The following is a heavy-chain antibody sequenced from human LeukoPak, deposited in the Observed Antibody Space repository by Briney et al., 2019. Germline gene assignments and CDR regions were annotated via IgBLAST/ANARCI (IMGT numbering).Heavy chain of an antibody. CDR3: AGEYCSGGSCRQGFDY. CDR1: GYTVTDYY. CDR2: INPNSGET. J-gene: IGHJ4*02. V-gene: IGHV1-2*02. D-gene: IGHD2-15*01. Sequence: ASVKVSCKASGYTVTDYYMHWVRQAPGQGLEWMGWINPNSGETNQAQNFQGRVTLTRDTSISTAYMELSSLRSDDSAIYYCAGEYCSGGSCRQGFDYWGQGTLVTVSS.